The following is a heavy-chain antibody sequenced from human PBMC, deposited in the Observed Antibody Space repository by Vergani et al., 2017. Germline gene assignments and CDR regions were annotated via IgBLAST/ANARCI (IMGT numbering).Heavy chain of an antibody. Sequence: QVQLVESGGGVVQPGRSLRLSCAASGFTFSSYGMHWVRQAPVKGLEWVAVIWYDGSNKYYADSVKGRITISRDNSKNTLYLQMNRLRAEDTAVYYCAKDRRDVYYYASSGYYYGRFWAIDQKYRMDVWGQGTTVTVSS. D-gene: IGHD3-22*01. CDR1: GFTFSSYG. J-gene: IGHJ6*02. V-gene: IGHV3-33*06. CDR2: IWYDGSNK. CDR3: AKDRRDVYYYASSGYYYGRFWAIDQKYRMDV.